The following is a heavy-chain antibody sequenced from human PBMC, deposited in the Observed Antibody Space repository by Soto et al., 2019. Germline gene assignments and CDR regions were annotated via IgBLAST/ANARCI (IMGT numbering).Heavy chain of an antibody. D-gene: IGHD3-10*01. CDR3: ARGPPMVRGDALDY. V-gene: IGHV4-34*01. J-gene: IGHJ4*02. CDR1: GGSFSGYY. CDR2: INHSGST. Sequence: QVQLQQWGAGLLKPSETLSLTCAVYGGSFSGYYWSWIRQPPGKGLEWIGEINHSGSTNYNPSLKSRVTISVDTSKNQFSLGVCSVTAADTAVYYCARGPPMVRGDALDYWGQGTLVTVSS.